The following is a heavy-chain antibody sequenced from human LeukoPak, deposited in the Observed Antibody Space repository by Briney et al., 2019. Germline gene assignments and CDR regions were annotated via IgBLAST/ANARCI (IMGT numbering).Heavy chain of an antibody. V-gene: IGHV4-4*07. CDR3: ARDYREGLALYYFYYYMDV. CDR2: IYTSGST. Sequence: SETLSLTCTVSGGSISSYYWSWIRQPAGKGLEWIGRIYTSGSTNYNPSLKSRVTMSVDTSKNQFSLKLSSVTAADTAVYYCARDYREGLALYYFYYYMDVWGKGTTVTVSS. J-gene: IGHJ6*03. D-gene: IGHD1-26*01. CDR1: GGSISSYY.